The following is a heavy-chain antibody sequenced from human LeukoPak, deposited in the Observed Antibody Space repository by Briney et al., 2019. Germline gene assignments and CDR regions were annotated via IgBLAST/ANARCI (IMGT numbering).Heavy chain of an antibody. J-gene: IGHJ4*02. CDR1: GFTFSSYA. CDR2: ISGSGGST. D-gene: IGHD2-2*01. Sequence: PGGSLRLSWAASGFTFSSYAMSWVRQAPGKGLEWVSAISGSGGSTYYADSVKGRFTISRDNSKNTLYLQMNSLRAEDTAVYYCAKDLTGYCSSTSCAMAAFDYWGQGTLVTVSS. V-gene: IGHV3-23*01. CDR3: AKDLTGYCSSTSCAMAAFDY.